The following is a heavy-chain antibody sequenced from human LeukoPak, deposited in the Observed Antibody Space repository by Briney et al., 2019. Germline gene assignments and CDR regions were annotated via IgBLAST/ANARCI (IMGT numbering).Heavy chain of an antibody. D-gene: IGHD3-3*01. CDR3: AREEGEYYDFWSGYCRY. J-gene: IGHJ4*02. CDR2: ISAYNGNT. Sequence: ASVKVSCKASGYTFTSYGISWVRQAPGQGLEWMGWISAYNGNTNYAQKLQGRVTMTTDTSTSTAYMELRSLRSDDTAVYYCAREEGEYYDFWSGYCRYWGQGTLVTVSS. CDR1: GYTFTSYG. V-gene: IGHV1-18*01.